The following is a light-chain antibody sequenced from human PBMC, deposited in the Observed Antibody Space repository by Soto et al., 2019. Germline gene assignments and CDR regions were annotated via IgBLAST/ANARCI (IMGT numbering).Light chain of an antibody. CDR3: ATWDGGLSGPVV. Sequence: QSALTQPPSASGTPGQRATISCCGSNSNIGSDIVNCYQLLPGAAPEVLINTTNQRPSGVPERFSGSKSGTSASLAISGLQSEDEANSSCATWDGGLSGPVVFGTGTKVTVL. CDR1: NSNIGSDI. V-gene: IGLV1-44*01. J-gene: IGLJ1*01. CDR2: TTN.